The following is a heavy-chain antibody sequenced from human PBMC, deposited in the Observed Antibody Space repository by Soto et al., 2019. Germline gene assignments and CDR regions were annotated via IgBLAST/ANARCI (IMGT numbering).Heavy chain of an antibody. CDR3: AKALHNWSDGGYFDS. V-gene: IGHV3-23*01. J-gene: IGHJ4*02. CDR2: ISGSGVNT. Sequence: EVQLLESGGGLVQPGGSLRLSCAASGFTFSNYAMSWVRQAPGKGLEWVSAISGSGVNTYYADSVKGRFTISRTNSKNTLYLQMNSLRAEDTAIYYCAKALHNWSDGGYFDSWGQGTLVTVSS. D-gene: IGHD1-1*01. CDR1: GFTFSNYA.